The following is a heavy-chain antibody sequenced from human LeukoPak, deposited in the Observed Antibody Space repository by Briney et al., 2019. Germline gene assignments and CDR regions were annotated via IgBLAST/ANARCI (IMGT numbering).Heavy chain of an antibody. D-gene: IGHD3-22*01. V-gene: IGHV1-69*13. CDR2: IIPIFGTA. J-gene: IGHJ4*02. CDR3: ARFKYDCGSSGYYYDY. Sequence: ASVKVSCKASGGTFSSYAISWVRQAPGQGLEWMGGIIPIFGTANYAQKFQGRVTITADESTSTAYMELSSLRSEDTAVYYCARFKYDCGSSGYYYDYWGQGTLVTVSS. CDR1: GGTFSSYA.